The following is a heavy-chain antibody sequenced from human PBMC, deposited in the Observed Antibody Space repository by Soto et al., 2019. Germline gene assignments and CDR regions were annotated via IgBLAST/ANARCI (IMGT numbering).Heavy chain of an antibody. Sequence: TLSLTCAISGASVSSNSAAWNWIRQSPSRGLEWLGRTYYRSKWYNDYAVSVKSRITINPDTSKNQFSLQLNSVTPEDTAVYYCARGYSGYDSYYYYGMDVWGQGATVTVSS. CDR3: ARGYSGYDSYYYYGMDV. D-gene: IGHD5-12*01. J-gene: IGHJ6*02. V-gene: IGHV6-1*01. CDR2: TYYRSKWYN. CDR1: GASVSSNSAA.